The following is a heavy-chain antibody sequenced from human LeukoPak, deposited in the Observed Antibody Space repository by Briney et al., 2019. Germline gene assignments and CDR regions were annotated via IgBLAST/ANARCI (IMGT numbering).Heavy chain of an antibody. V-gene: IGHV3-33*01. CDR3: ARDPLGVLSYFDY. Sequence: PGGSLRLSCAASGFIFSYYGMHWVRQAPGKGLEWVAVIWYDGSNRYYADSLKGRFTISRDNSKNTLYLQMNSLTAGDTAVYYCARDPLGVLSYFDYWGQGTLVTVSS. J-gene: IGHJ4*02. CDR2: IWYDGSNR. D-gene: IGHD3-16*01. CDR1: GFIFSYYG.